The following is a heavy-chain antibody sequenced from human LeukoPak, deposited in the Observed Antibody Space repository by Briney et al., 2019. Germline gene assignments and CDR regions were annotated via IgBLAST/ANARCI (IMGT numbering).Heavy chain of an antibody. V-gene: IGHV4-61*02. D-gene: IGHD6-13*01. Sequence: SETLSLTCTVSGGSISSDNYYWSWIRQPAGKGLEWIGRIYTSGSTNYNPSLKSRVTMSVDTSKNQFSLKLSSVTAADTAVYYCARVEGIAAAGRGYWYFDLWGRGTLVTVSS. CDR1: GGSISSDNYY. J-gene: IGHJ2*01. CDR3: ARVEGIAAAGRGYWYFDL. CDR2: IYTSGST.